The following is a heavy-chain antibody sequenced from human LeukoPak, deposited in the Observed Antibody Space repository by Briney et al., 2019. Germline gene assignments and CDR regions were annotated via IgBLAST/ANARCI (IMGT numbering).Heavy chain of an antibody. CDR1: RASISSGSHH. CDR2: IYTSGST. V-gene: IGHV4-61*02. J-gene: IGHJ5*02. CDR3: ARDKGGFLYFGEYDP. D-gene: IGHD3-10*01. Sequence: SETLSLTCTVSRASISSGSHHWSWIRQPAGKGLEWIGRIYTSGSTNYNPSLKSRVSISVDMSKNQFSLKLSSVTAADTAVYYCARDKGGFLYFGEYDPWGQGTLVTVSS.